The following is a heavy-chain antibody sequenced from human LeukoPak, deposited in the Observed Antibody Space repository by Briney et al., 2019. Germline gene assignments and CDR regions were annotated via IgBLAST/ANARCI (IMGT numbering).Heavy chain of an antibody. CDR3: ARDGGSSGAFDI. Sequence: PSQTLSLTCTVSGGSISSGSYYWSWIRQPAGKGLEWIGRIYTSGSTNYNPSLKSRGTMSVDTSKNQFSLKLSSVTAADTAVYYCARDGGSSGAFDIWGQGTMVTVSS. CDR2: IYTSGST. V-gene: IGHV4-61*02. J-gene: IGHJ3*02. D-gene: IGHD6-6*01. CDR1: GGSISSGSYY.